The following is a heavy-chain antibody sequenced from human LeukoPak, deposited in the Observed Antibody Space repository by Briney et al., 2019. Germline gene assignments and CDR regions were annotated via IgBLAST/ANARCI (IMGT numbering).Heavy chain of an antibody. Sequence: GGSLRLSCAASGFTFSSYSMNWVRQAPGKGLEWVSSISSSSSYIYYADSVKGRFTISRDNAKNSLYLQMNSLRAEDTAVYYCARAPFMVRGVPSAFDIWGQGTMVTVSS. V-gene: IGHV3-21*01. CDR2: ISSSSSYI. D-gene: IGHD3-10*01. J-gene: IGHJ3*02. CDR3: ARAPFMVRGVPSAFDI. CDR1: GFTFSSYS.